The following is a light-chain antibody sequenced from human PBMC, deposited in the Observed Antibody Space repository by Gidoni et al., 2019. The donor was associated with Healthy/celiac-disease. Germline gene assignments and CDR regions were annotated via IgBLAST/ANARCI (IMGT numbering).Light chain of an antibody. CDR2: GAS. J-gene: IGKJ1*01. Sequence: EIVLTQSPGTLSLSPGERATLSCRASQSVSSSYLAWYQQKPGQAPRLLIYGASSRATGIPDRFSGSGSGTDFTLTISRLEPEDFAVYYCQQYGSSPPVRFXQXTKVEIK. V-gene: IGKV3-20*01. CDR1: QSVSSSY. CDR3: QQYGSSPPVR.